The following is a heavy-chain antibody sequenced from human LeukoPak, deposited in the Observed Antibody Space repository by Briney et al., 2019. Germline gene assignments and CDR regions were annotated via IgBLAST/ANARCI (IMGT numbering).Heavy chain of an antibody. V-gene: IGHV1-8*01. CDR3: ARRPRIAVAGNWFDP. CDR1: GYTFTSYD. D-gene: IGHD6-19*01. Sequence: ASVKVSCKASGYTFTSYDINWARQATGQGLEWMGWMNPNSGNTGYAQKFQGRVTMTRNTSISTAYMELSSLRSEDTAVYYCARRPRIAVAGNWFDPWGQGTLVTVSS. CDR2: MNPNSGNT. J-gene: IGHJ5*02.